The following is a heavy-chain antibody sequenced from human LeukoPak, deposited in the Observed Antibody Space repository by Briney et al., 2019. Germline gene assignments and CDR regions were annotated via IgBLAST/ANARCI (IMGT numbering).Heavy chain of an antibody. V-gene: IGHV3-30*18. Sequence: GGSLRLSCAASGFTFISYAMHWVRQAPGKGLEWVAVISHDGSDKYYADSVRGRFTISRDNSKNTLHLQMDSLRAEDTAVYHCAKSTGTGYYYYGVDVWGQGTTVTVSS. CDR3: AKSTGTGYYYYGVDV. CDR1: GFTFISYA. D-gene: IGHD7-27*01. CDR2: ISHDGSDK. J-gene: IGHJ6*02.